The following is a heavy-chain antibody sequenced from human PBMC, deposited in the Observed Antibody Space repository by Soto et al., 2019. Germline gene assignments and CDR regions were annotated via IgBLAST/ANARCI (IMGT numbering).Heavy chain of an antibody. CDR2: ISYDGSNK. Sequence: GGSLRLSYAASGFTFSSYGMHWVRQAPGKGLEWVAVISYDGSNKYYADSVKGRFTISRDNSKNTLYLQMNSLRAEDTAVYYCAKIPLIGYCSSTSCGTDDYWGQGTLVTVSS. CDR1: GFTFSSYG. V-gene: IGHV3-30*18. CDR3: AKIPLIGYCSSTSCGTDDY. J-gene: IGHJ4*02. D-gene: IGHD2-2*01.